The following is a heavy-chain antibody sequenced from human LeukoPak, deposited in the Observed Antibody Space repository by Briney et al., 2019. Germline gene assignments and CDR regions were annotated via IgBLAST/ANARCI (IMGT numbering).Heavy chain of an antibody. CDR1: GYTFTGYY. V-gene: IGHV1-2*02. CDR2: INPNSGGT. Sequence: ASVKVSCKASGYTFTGYYMHWVRQAPGQGLEWMAWINPNSGGTNYAQKFQGRVTMTRDTSISTAYMELSRLRSDDTAVYYCAGSIAAAGGRGRGVHYWGQGTLVTVSS. J-gene: IGHJ4*02. D-gene: IGHD6-13*01. CDR3: AGSIAAAGGRGRGVHY.